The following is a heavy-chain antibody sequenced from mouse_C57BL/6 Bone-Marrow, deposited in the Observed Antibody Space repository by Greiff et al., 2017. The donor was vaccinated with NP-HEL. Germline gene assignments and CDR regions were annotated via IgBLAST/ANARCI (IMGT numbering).Heavy chain of an antibody. CDR3: ARQVYVIFDY. CDR2: ISSGGSYT. V-gene: IGHV5-6*02. J-gene: IGHJ2*01. D-gene: IGHD1-1*01. CDR1: GFTFSSYC. Sequence: EVKLVESGGDLVKPGGSLKLSCAASGFTFSSYCMSWVRQTPDKRLEWVATISSGGSYTYYPDSVKGRFTISRDNAKNTLYLQMSSLKSEDTAMYYCARQVYVIFDYWGQGTTLTVSS.